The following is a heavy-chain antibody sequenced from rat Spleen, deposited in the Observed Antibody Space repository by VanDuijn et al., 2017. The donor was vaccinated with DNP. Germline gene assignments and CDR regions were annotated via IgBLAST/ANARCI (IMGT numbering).Heavy chain of an antibody. CDR1: GFTFSDYN. CDR2: VIYDGGGT. V-gene: IGHV5S10*01. J-gene: IGHJ2*01. D-gene: IGHD1-7*01. CDR3: ATEDYGYPFDY. Sequence: EVQLVESGGGLLQPGRSLKLSCAASGFTFSDYNMAWVRQAPKKGLEWLATVIYDGGGTYYRDSVKGRFTISRANAKSTLYLQMDSLRSEDTATYYCATEDYGYPFDYWGQGVMVTVSS.